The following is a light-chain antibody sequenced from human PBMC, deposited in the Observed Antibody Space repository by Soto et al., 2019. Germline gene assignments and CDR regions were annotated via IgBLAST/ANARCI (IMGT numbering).Light chain of an antibody. CDR1: NSDVGRYNF. CDR3: CSYADNYAYV. J-gene: IGLJ1*01. CDR2: NVT. V-gene: IGLV2-11*01. Sequence: QSVLTQPRSVSGSPGQSVTISCTGTNSDVGRYNFVSWYQHHPGKAPKLILYNVTERPSGVPDRFSGSRSGNTASLTISGLQAEDEADYSCCSYADNYAYVFGTGTKLTVL.